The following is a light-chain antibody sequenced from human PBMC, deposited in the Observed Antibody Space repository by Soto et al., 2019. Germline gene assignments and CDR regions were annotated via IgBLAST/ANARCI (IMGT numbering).Light chain of an antibody. Sequence: DIQMTQSPSTLSASVGDRVTITCRASQSISSWLAWYQQKPGKAPKLLIYKASSLESEVPSRFSGSGSGTEFTLTICSLQPDDFATYYCQQYNSYSPYTFGQGNKLEIK. CDR2: KAS. V-gene: IGKV1-5*03. J-gene: IGKJ2*01. CDR3: QQYNSYSPYT. CDR1: QSISSW.